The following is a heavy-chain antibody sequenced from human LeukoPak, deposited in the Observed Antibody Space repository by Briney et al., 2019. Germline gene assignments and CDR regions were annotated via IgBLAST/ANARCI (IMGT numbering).Heavy chain of an antibody. CDR1: GFTFSSYA. V-gene: IGHV3-23*01. J-gene: IGHJ4*02. CDR3: AKDWGPQLYGDYLFDY. Sequence: GGSLGLSCAASGFTFSSYAMSWVRQAPGKGLEWVSAISGSGGSTYYADSVKGRFTISRDNSKNTLYLQMSSLRAEDTAVYYCAKDWGPQLYGDYLFDYWGQGTLVTVSS. CDR2: ISGSGGST. D-gene: IGHD4-17*01.